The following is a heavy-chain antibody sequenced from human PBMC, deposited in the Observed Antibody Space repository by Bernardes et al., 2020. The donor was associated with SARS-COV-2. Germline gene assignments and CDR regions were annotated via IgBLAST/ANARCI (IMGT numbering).Heavy chain of an antibody. J-gene: IGHJ4*02. Sequence: GGSLRLSCEVSGFTFSSYWMHWVRQAPGQGLVWVSRINPDGSTINYADSIKGRFTISRDNAKNTLYLQMNSLRAEDTAVYYCTRAGDYYQSYWGQGALVTVSS. CDR1: GFTFSSYW. D-gene: IGHD1-26*01. V-gene: IGHV3-74*01. CDR3: TRAGDYYQSY. CDR2: INPDGSTI.